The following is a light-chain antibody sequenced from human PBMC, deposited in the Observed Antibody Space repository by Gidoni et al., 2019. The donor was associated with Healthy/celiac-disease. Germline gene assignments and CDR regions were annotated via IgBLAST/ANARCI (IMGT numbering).Light chain of an antibody. J-gene: IGKJ1*01. Sequence: EIVMTQSPATLSVSPGETATLSCRASQSLSSDLAWYQQKPGQAPRLLIYGASTRATGIPARFSGSGSGTEFTLTISSLQSEDFAVYYCQQYNNWPLRTFGQGTKVEIK. CDR1: QSLSSD. CDR2: GAS. V-gene: IGKV3-15*01. CDR3: QQYNNWPLRT.